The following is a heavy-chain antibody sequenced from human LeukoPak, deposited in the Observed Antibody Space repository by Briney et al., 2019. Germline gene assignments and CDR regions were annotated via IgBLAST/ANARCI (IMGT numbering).Heavy chain of an antibody. CDR1: GGTFSNYA. V-gene: IGHV1-69*05. D-gene: IGHD2-2*01. CDR2: IIPIFGTA. CDR3: ARTLGYCSSTSCYYFDY. J-gene: IGHJ4*02. Sequence: ASVKVSCKTSGGTFSNYAISWVRQAPGQGLEWMGGIIPIFGTAKYAQKFQGRVSITTDESTSTAYMELSSLRSDDTAVYYCARTLGYCSSTSCYYFDYWGQGTLVTVSS.